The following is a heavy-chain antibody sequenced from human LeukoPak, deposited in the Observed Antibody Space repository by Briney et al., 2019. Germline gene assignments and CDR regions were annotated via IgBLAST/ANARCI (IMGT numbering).Heavy chain of an antibody. Sequence: SSETLSLTCTVSGGSISSYYWSWIRQPPGKGLEWIGYIYYSGSTNYNPSLKSRVTISVDTSKNQFSLKLSSVTAADTAVYYCARQIGGDYYDSSFVVYWGQGTLVTVSS. J-gene: IGHJ4*02. CDR1: GGSISSYY. CDR2: IYYSGST. V-gene: IGHV4-59*08. CDR3: ARQIGGDYYDSSFVVY. D-gene: IGHD3-22*01.